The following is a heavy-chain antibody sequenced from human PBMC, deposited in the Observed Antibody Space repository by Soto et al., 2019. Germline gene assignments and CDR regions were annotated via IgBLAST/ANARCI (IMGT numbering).Heavy chain of an antibody. CDR1: GYTFSNYD. D-gene: IGHD3-10*01. CDR2: VNPNNVDT. CDR3: AKVSRKGSAIDFDY. Sequence: QVQLVQSGAELKKPGASVKVSCKASGYTFSNYDMNWVRQATGQGPEWIGWVNPNNVDTGYAQKFQGRVTRTTDISTTTAYMELTSLRSEDTAIYYCAKVSRKGSAIDFDYWGQGTLITVSS. J-gene: IGHJ4*02. V-gene: IGHV1-8*01.